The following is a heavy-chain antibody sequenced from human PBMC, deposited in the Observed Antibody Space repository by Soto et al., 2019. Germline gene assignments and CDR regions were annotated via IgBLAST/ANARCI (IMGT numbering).Heavy chain of an antibody. CDR2: ISGSGDDT. V-gene: IGHV3-23*01. CDR1: GFTFSNFA. CDR3: ASGGILTGGNFYF. D-gene: IGHD3-9*01. J-gene: IGHJ4*02. Sequence: GGSLRLSCAASGFTFSNFAMSWVRQAPGKGLEWVSGISGSGDDTYYADSVKGRFTISRDNAKNTFYLQMNSLRAEDTAVYYCASGGILTGGNFYFWGPGTLVTVSS.